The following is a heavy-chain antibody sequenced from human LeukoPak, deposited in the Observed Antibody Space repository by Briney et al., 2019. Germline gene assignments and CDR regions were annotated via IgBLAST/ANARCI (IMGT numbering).Heavy chain of an antibody. CDR3: ARRGAGSGGLDY. CDR1: GFSFSLYA. Sequence: GGSLTLYCAASGFSFSLYAMNWVRQAPGKGLEWVSTIIETGASPYYADSVRGRFTVSRDSSKNMFYLQMNSLRAEDTAIYYCARRGAGSGGLDYWGQGTLVTVSS. CDR2: IIETGASP. J-gene: IGHJ4*02. V-gene: IGHV3-23*01. D-gene: IGHD6-19*01.